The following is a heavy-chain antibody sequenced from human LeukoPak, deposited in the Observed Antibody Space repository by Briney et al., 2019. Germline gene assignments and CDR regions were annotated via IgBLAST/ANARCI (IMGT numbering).Heavy chain of an antibody. CDR2: INPNSGNT. D-gene: IGHD3-9*01. V-gene: IGHV1-8*02. Sequence: GASVKVSCKASGCTFTGYYMHWVRQAPGQGLEWMGWINPNSGNTGYAQKFQGRVTMARNTSISTAYMELSSLRSEDTAVYYCARGIRGAYYDILTGYSDYWGQGTLVTVSS. CDR3: ARGIRGAYYDILTGYSDY. CDR1: GCTFTGYY. J-gene: IGHJ4*02.